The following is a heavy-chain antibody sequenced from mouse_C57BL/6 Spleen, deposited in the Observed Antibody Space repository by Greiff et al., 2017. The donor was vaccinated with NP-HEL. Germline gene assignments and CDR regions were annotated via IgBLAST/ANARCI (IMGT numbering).Heavy chain of an antibody. V-gene: IGHV1-72*01. CDR2: IDPNSGGT. CDR3: ARPSTTVPDWYFDV. CDR1: GYTFTSYW. D-gene: IGHD1-1*01. J-gene: IGHJ1*03. Sequence: VQLQQPGAELVKPGASVKLSCKASGYTFTSYWMHWVKQRPGRGLEWIGRIDPNSGGTKYNEKFKSKATLTVDKPSSTAYMQLSSQTSEDSAVYYCARPSTTVPDWYFDVWGTGTTVTVSS.